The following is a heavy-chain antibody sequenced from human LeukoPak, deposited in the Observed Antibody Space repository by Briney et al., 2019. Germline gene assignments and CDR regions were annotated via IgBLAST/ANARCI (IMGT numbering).Heavy chain of an antibody. J-gene: IGHJ3*02. CDR2: IYYSGST. V-gene: IGHV4-39*07. CDR3: ARGPDDAFDI. CDR1: GGSISSSTYY. Sequence: SETLSLTCTVSGGSISSSTYYRGWIRQPPGKGLEWIGSIYYSGSTYYNPSLKSRVTMSVDTSKNQFSLKLSSVTAADTAVYYCARGPDDAFDIWGQGTMVTVSS.